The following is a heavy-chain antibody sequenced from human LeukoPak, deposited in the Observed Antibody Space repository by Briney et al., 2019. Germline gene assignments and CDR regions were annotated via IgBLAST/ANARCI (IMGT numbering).Heavy chain of an antibody. CDR3: ARLALSYYESSGFAY. Sequence: GGSLRLSCAASGFTFSGYWMSWVRQAPGKGLEWVANIKQDGSEKYYVDSVKGRFTISRDNAKNSLYLQMNSLRDEETAVYYCARLALSYYESSGFAYWGQGTLVTVSS. J-gene: IGHJ4*02. CDR1: GFTFSGYW. CDR2: IKQDGSEK. D-gene: IGHD3-22*01. V-gene: IGHV3-7*04.